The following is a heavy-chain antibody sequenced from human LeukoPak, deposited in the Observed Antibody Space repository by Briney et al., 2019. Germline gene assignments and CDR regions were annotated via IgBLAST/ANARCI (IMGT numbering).Heavy chain of an antibody. J-gene: IGHJ4*02. CDR2: VYVSGNT. CDR3: AREQYRRYFDY. CDR1: GGSISSYY. D-gene: IGHD5-18*01. V-gene: IGHV4-4*07. Sequence: SSETLFLTCTVSGGSISSYYWSWLRQPAGKGPEWIGRVYVSGNTNYNPSLQSRVTMSIDTAKNQFSLNLSSVTAADTALYFCAREQYRRYFDYWGQGTLVTVSS.